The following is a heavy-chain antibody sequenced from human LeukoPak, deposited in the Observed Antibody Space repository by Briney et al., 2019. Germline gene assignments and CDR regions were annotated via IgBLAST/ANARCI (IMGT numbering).Heavy chain of an antibody. CDR1: GYTFTSYD. CDR2: MNPNSCNT. D-gene: IGHD3-10*01. Sequence: ASVKVSCKASGYTFTSYDINWVRQAAGQGLEWMGWMNPNSCNTGYAQKFQGRVTMTRNTSISTAYMELSSLRSEDTAVYYCARSITMVRGVPFGYWGQGTLVTVSS. CDR3: ARSITMVRGVPFGY. V-gene: IGHV1-8*01. J-gene: IGHJ4*02.